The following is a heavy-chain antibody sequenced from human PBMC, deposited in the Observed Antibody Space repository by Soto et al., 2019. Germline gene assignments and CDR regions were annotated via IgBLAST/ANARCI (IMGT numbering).Heavy chain of an antibody. Sequence: QVQLQESGPGLVKPSQTLSLTCTVSGGSISSGGYYWSWIRQHPGKGLEGIGYIYYSGSTYYIPSLKSRVTISVDTSKNQFSLKLSSVTAADTAVYYCARDRGSGSYYILGYWGQGTLVTVSS. D-gene: IGHD3-10*01. V-gene: IGHV4-31*03. CDR2: IYYSGST. J-gene: IGHJ4*02. CDR1: GGSISSGGYY. CDR3: ARDRGSGSYYILGY.